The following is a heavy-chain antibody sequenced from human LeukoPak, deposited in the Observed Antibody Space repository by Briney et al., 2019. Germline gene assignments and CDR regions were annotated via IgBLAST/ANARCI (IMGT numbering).Heavy chain of an antibody. CDR3: ARGVPPHY. V-gene: IGHV4-34*01. J-gene: IGHJ4*02. Sequence: SETLSLTCAVYGGSFSGYYWSWIRQPPGKGLEWIGEINHSGSTNYNPSLKSRVTISVDTSKNQFSLKLSSVTAADTAVYYCARGVPPHYWGQGTLVTVFS. CDR2: INHSGST. CDR1: GGSFSGYY.